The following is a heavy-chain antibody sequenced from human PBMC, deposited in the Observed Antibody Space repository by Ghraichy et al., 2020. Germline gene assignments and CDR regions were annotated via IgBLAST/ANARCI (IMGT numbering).Heavy chain of an antibody. D-gene: IGHD6-13*01. Sequence: SETLSLTCTVSGGSISSSSYYWGWIRQPPGKGLEWIGSIYYSGSTYYNPSLKSRVTISVDTSKNQFSLKLSSVTAADTAVYYCARQLQQLDPGDHFDYWGQGTLVTVSS. CDR1: GGSISSSSYY. V-gene: IGHV4-39*01. CDR3: ARQLQQLDPGDHFDY. CDR2: IYYSGST. J-gene: IGHJ4*02.